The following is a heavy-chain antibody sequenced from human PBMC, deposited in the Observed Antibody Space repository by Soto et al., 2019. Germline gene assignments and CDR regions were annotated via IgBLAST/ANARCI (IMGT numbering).Heavy chain of an antibody. J-gene: IGHJ6*02. CDR2: ISGYNGDT. Sequence: ASVKVSCKASGYTFTIYGIICLRQAPGQGLEWMGWISGYNGDTNYAQKFQDRVSMTIDTSTGTAYMELRSLTSDDTAIYYCAKNGQPPYYYYGLDVWGQGTKVTVS. CDR1: GYTFTIYG. D-gene: IGHD2-8*01. CDR3: AKNGQPPYYYYGLDV. V-gene: IGHV1-18*01.